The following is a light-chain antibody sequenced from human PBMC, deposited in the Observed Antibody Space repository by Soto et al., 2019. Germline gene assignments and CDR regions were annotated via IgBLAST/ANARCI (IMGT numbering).Light chain of an antibody. V-gene: IGKV3-20*01. CDR2: GAS. CDR3: QQYGSSPYT. J-gene: IGKJ2*01. CDR1: QSVSSSY. Sequence: ELVLTQSPGTLSLSPGERATLSCRASQSVSSSYLAWYQQKPGQAPRLLIYGASSSATGIPDRFSGSGSGTDFTLTISRLEPEDVAVYYCQQYGSSPYTFGQGTKLEIK.